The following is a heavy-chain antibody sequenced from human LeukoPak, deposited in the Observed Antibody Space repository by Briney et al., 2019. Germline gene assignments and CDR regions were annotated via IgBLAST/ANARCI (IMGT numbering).Heavy chain of an antibody. Sequence: PGGSLRLSCAASGFSFRASSVNWVRQAPGKGLEWLAYIANDDDTTFYADSVTGRFTLSKDKADNLVYLQMNSLRDDDTAVYYCAKIKGPSLSTCYMDVWGSGTTVTVSS. V-gene: IGHV3-48*02. CDR1: GFSFRASS. J-gene: IGHJ6*03. D-gene: IGHD2/OR15-2a*01. CDR3: AKIKGPSLSTCYMDV. CDR2: IANDDDTT.